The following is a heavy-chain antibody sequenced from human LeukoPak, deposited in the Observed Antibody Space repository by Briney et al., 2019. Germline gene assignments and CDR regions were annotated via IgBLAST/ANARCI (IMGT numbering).Heavy chain of an antibody. J-gene: IGHJ4*02. CDR1: GFTFSSYG. D-gene: IGHD1-14*01. CDR3: ARGAWSENPFDY. Sequence: GGTLRLSCAASGFTFSSYGMSWVRQAPGKGLEWVSSISSSSSYIYYADSVKGRFTISRDNARNSLYLEMNSLRAEDTAVYSCARGAWSENPFDYWGQGTLVTVSS. V-gene: IGHV3-21*01. CDR2: ISSSSSYI.